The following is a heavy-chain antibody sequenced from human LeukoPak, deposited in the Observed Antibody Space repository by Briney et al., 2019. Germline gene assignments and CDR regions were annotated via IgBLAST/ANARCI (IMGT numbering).Heavy chain of an antibody. D-gene: IGHD4-17*01. CDR3: AKGVDYGVRLGYFDY. J-gene: IGHJ4*02. CDR2: ISWNSGSI. Sequence: PSGRSLRLSCAASGFPFTSYWMSWVRQAPGKGLEWVSGISWNSGSIGYADSVKGRFTISRDNAKNSLYLQMNSLRAEDTALYYCAKGVDYGVRLGYFDYWGQGTLVTVSS. CDR1: GFPFTSYW. V-gene: IGHV3-9*01.